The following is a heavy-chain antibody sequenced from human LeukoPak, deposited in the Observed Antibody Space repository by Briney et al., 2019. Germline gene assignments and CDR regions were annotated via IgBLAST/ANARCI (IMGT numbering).Heavy chain of an antibody. CDR3: ARQSSGYDWYY. J-gene: IGHJ4*02. CDR1: GDSITSYY. V-gene: IGHV4-4*07. Sequence: SETLSLTCTVSGDSITSYYWSWIRQPAEKGVEWIGRIYTTGTTNYNPSLKGRVTVSVDTSKNQFFLKLRSVTAADTAVYFCARQSSGYDWYYWGQGTLVTVSS. CDR2: IYTTGTT. D-gene: IGHD5-12*01.